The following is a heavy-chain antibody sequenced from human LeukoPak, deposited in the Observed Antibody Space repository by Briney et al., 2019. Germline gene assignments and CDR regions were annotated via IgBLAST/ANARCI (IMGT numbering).Heavy chain of an antibody. CDR3: ARELNGAFDP. V-gene: IGHV3-23*01. Sequence: PGGSLRLSCAASGFTFSNYAMSWVRQAPGKGLEWVSAVSGSGGTTYYTDSVKGRFTITRDNSKNILYLQMNSLRVEDTAVYYCARELNGAFDPWGQGTLVTVSS. CDR2: VSGSGGTT. CDR1: GFTFSNYA. J-gene: IGHJ5*02. D-gene: IGHD1-1*01.